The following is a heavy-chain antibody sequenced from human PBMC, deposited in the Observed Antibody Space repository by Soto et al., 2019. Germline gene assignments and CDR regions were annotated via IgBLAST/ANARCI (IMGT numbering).Heavy chain of an antibody. Sequence: QVQLVESGGGLVKPGGYLRLSCVASGFTFSDYYMAWIRQAPGKGLEWVSYIGTSGSTNSADSVKGRFTISRDNAKNSLYLQMNSLRAEDAAVYYCVRDNGGTFDYWGQGTLVTVSS. CDR3: VRDNGGTFDY. CDR2: IGTSGST. J-gene: IGHJ4*02. V-gene: IGHV3-11*05. D-gene: IGHD2-8*01. CDR1: GFTFSDYY.